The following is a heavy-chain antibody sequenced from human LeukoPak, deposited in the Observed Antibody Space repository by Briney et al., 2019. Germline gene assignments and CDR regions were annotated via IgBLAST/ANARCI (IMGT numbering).Heavy chain of an antibody. CDR3: ARHPPPYYYDSSGHIPGGPTPTLVLNAFDI. Sequence: SETLSLTITVSGGSISSSSYDWGWIRQPPGKGLEWIGSIYYSGSTYYNPSLKSRATISVDTSKNQFSLKLSSVTAADTAVYYCARHPPPYYYDSSGHIPGGPTPTLVLNAFDIWGQGTMVTVSS. CDR1: GGSISSSSYD. V-gene: IGHV4-39*01. D-gene: IGHD3-22*01. CDR2: IYYSGST. J-gene: IGHJ3*02.